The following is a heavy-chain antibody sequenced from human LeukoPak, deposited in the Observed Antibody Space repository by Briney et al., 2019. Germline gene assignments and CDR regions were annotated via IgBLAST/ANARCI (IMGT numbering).Heavy chain of an antibody. CDR1: GGSISSGGYS. V-gene: IGHV4-30-2*01. Sequence: SETLSLTCAVSGGSISSGGYSWSWIRQPPGKGLEWIGYIYHSGSTYYNPSLKSRVTISVDRSKNQFSLKLSSVTAADTAVYHCARVPTTVVSGDAFDIWGQGTMVTVSS. CDR3: ARVPTTVVSGDAFDI. CDR2: IYHSGST. D-gene: IGHD4-23*01. J-gene: IGHJ3*02.